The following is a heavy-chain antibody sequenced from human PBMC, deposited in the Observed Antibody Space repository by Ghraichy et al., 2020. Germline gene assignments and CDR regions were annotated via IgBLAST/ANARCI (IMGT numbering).Heavy chain of an antibody. V-gene: IGHV3-30*01. CDR2: ISSDGSLK. Sequence: VSIISSDGSLKYYAESLTGRFTISRDNLKKPLYLDMNGLDTGDTAIYYCAKDYRWLVDYWGQGTPVTVSS. J-gene: IGHJ4*02. CDR3: AKDYRWLVDY. D-gene: IGHD6-19*01.